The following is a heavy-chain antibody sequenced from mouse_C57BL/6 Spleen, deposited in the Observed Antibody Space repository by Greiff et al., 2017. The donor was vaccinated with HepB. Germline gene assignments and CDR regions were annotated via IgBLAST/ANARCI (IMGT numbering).Heavy chain of an antibody. CDR3: AISPYYYGSSSFAY. D-gene: IGHD1-1*01. V-gene: IGHV1-64*01. CDR2: IHPNSGST. Sequence: VKLQQPGAELVKPGASVKLSCKASGYTFTSYWMHWVKQRPGQGLEWIGMIHPNSGSTNYNEKFKSKATLTVDKSSSTAYMQLSSLTSEDSAVYYCAISPYYYGSSSFAYWGQGTLVTVSA. J-gene: IGHJ3*01. CDR1: GYTFTSYW.